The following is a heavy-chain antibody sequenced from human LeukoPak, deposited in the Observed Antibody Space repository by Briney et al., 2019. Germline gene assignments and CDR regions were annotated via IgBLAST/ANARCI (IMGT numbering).Heavy chain of an antibody. CDR1: GFTFSSYA. Sequence: LSGGSLRLSCAAFGFTFSSYAMSWVRQAPGKGLEWVSAISGSGGSTYYADSVKGRFTISRDNSKNTLYLQMNSLRAEDTAVYYCAKDRTRTYYYDSSGLNWFDPWGQGTLVTVSS. CDR2: ISGSGGST. J-gene: IGHJ5*02. D-gene: IGHD3-22*01. V-gene: IGHV3-23*01. CDR3: AKDRTRTYYYDSSGLNWFDP.